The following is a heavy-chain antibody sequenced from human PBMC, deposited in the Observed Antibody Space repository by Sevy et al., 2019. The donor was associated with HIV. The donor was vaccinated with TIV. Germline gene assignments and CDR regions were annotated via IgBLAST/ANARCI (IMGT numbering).Heavy chain of an antibody. CDR2: IEEDGSDK. V-gene: IGHV3-7*01. D-gene: IGHD4-17*01. Sequence: GGSLRLSCAASGFTFSNYWMSWVLQAPGKELEWVANIEEDGSDKYYVDSVKGRFTISRDNAKNSLYLQMNSLRSEDTAVYYCATDPFSVTTSNDYMDVWGKGTTVTVSS. CDR3: ATDPFSVTTSNDYMDV. J-gene: IGHJ6*03. CDR1: GFTFSNYW.